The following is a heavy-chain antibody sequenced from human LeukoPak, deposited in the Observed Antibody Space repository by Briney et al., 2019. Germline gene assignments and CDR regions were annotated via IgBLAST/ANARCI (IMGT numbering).Heavy chain of an antibody. D-gene: IGHD2-21*02. CDR3: ARDGDLLGYGLRDFDG. J-gene: IGHJ2*01. Sequence: GGSLRLSCVVSGFTFSRYDMHWVRPPRAKGQAWVSAIGTDGDTVYPDSVKGRFTISREDARNSLYLQMNSLRAGDTAVYYCARDGDLLGYGLRDFDGWGRGTLVTVSS. V-gene: IGHV3-13*04. CDR2: IGTDGDT. CDR1: GFTFSRYD.